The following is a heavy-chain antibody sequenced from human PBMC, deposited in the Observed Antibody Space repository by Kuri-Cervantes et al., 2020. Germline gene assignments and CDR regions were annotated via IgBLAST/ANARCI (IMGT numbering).Heavy chain of an antibody. D-gene: IGHD6-6*01. J-gene: IGHJ4*02. CDR3: AKGGGWSSSLSYYFDS. CDR2: ISWNSGSI. Sequence: SLKISCAASGFTFDDYAMHWVRQAPGKGLEWVSGISWNSGSIGYADSVKGRFTISRDNSKNTLYLQMNSLRAEDTAVYYCAKGGGWSSSLSYYFDSWGQGTLVTVSS. V-gene: IGHV3-9*01. CDR1: GFTFDDYA.